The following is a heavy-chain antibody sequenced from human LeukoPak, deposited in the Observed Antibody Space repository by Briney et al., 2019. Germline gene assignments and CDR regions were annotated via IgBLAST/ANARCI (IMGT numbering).Heavy chain of an antibody. V-gene: IGHV3-7*01. D-gene: IGHD5-24*01. CDR2: IEQDGSEK. CDR1: GFTFISYW. J-gene: IGHJ4*02. Sequence: GGSLSLSCAASGFTFISYWMSWVRQAPGKGLEWVANIEQDGSEKYYVDSVKGRFTISRDNAKNSLYLQRNSLRAEDTAVYYCARVQKMATGSAGDYWGQGTLVTVSS. CDR3: ARVQKMATGSAGDY.